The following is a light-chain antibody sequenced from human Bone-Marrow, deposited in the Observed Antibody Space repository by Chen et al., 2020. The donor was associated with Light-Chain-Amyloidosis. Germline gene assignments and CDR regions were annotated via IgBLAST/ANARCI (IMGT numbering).Light chain of an antibody. V-gene: IGLV2-14*01. Sequence: QSALTQPASVSGSPGQSITISCTGTSSDVGGDNHVSWYQQHPDKATKLMIYDVTNRPSWVPDRFSGSKSDNTASLTISGLQTEDEADYFCSSYTITNTLGFGSGTRVTVL. CDR1: SSDVGGDNH. CDR2: DVT. J-gene: IGLJ1*01. CDR3: SSYTITNTLG.